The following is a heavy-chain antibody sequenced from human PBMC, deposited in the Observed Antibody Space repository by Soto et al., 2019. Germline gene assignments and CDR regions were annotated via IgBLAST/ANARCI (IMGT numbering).Heavy chain of an antibody. CDR1: GLPFSSHA. CDR3: ANEIRHNDY. D-gene: IGHD4-17*01. Sequence: EVQLLESGGGLVQPGGSLRLSCAASGLPFSSHAMSWVRQAPGKGLEWVSISISGGNTYYADSVRGRFTISRDNSKNTLYLHMNSLTAEDTAIYYCANEIRHNDYWGQGTLVTVSS. J-gene: IGHJ4*02. V-gene: IGHV3-23*01. CDR2: SISGGNT.